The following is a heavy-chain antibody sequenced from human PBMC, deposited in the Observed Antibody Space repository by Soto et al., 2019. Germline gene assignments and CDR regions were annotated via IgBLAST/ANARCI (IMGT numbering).Heavy chain of an antibody. Sequence: SVKVSCKASGGTFSSYTISWVRQAPGQGLEWMGRIIPILGIANYAQKFRGRVTITADKSTSTAYMELSSLRSEDTAVYYCARALFPYYYDSSGSRPGFDPWGQGTLVTVSS. CDR3: ARALFPYYYDSSGSRPGFDP. CDR1: GGTFSSYT. CDR2: IIPILGIA. J-gene: IGHJ5*02. V-gene: IGHV1-69*02. D-gene: IGHD3-22*01.